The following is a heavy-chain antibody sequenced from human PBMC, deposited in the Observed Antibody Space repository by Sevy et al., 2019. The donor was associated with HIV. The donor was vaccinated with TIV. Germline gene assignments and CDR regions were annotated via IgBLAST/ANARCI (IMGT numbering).Heavy chain of an antibody. Sequence: GGSLRLSCAASGFTVSSNYMSWVRQAPGKGLEWVSVIYSGGSTYYADSVKGRFTISRDNSKNTLYLQMYSLSAEDTAVYYCARARMTTVIVDAAFDIWGHGTMVTVSS. CDR3: ARARMTTVIVDAAFDI. CDR1: GFTVSSNY. J-gene: IGHJ3*02. D-gene: IGHD4-4*01. CDR2: IYSGGST. V-gene: IGHV3-53*01.